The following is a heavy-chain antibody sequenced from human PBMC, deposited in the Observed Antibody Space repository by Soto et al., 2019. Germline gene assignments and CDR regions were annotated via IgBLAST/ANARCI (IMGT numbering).Heavy chain of an antibody. Sequence: QVQLQESGPGLVKPAETLSLTCSVSAGSLTNYYWTWIRQSPGKGLEWIGEIYHTGSTKYNPSLESRVAISLDMSKNRFSLTLASATPADSAVYYCARGGRGSGLYFLYYFDLWGQGTLITVSS. J-gene: IGHJ4*02. D-gene: IGHD3-22*01. CDR2: IYHTGST. V-gene: IGHV4-59*01. CDR3: ARGGRGSGLYFLYYFDL. CDR1: AGSLTNYY.